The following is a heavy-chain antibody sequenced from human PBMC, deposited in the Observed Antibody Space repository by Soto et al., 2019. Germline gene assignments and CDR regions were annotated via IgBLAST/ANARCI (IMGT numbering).Heavy chain of an antibody. Sequence: QEQLVQSGAEVKRPGASVKVSCRASGYTFTSSNINWVRQAAGQGPEWIGWMNPVNGNAAFAREFQGRVTMTRDTSTDTAYMEVGGLSSGDTAIYSCARAVGIAVTGLDLWGPGTLVTVSS. V-gene: IGHV1-8*01. J-gene: IGHJ5*02. D-gene: IGHD6-19*01. CDR1: GYTFTSSN. CDR2: MNPVNGNA. CDR3: ARAVGIAVTGLDL.